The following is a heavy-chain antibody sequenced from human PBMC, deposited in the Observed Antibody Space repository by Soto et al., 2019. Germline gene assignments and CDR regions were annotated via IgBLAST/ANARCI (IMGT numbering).Heavy chain of an antibody. Sequence: QVQLVQSGAEVKKPGASVKVSCQASGYTFTSYDINWVRQPSGQGLEWMGWMNANSGNTGYAQKLRDRATITRSTSSTTAYMELSRLRSEDTAVYYCAKRRGYDSGGKDAFDIWGQGTVVTVSS. CDR2: MNANSGNT. CDR1: GYTFTSYD. J-gene: IGHJ3*02. D-gene: IGHD3-10*01. CDR3: AKRRGYDSGGKDAFDI. V-gene: IGHV1-8*01.